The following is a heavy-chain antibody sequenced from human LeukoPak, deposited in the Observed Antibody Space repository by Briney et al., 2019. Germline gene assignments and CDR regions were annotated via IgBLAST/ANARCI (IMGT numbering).Heavy chain of an antibody. CDR1: GYTFTSYA. J-gene: IGHJ4*02. CDR3: ARTNGGYEYN. V-gene: IGHV1-3*01. D-gene: IGHD5-12*01. Sequence: ASVKVSCKASGYTFTSYAMHWVRQAPGQRLEWMGWINAGNGNTKYSQEFQGRVTLTRDTSISTAYMEVSRLKSDDTAVYYCARTNGGYEYNWGQGTRVIVSS. CDR2: INAGNGNT.